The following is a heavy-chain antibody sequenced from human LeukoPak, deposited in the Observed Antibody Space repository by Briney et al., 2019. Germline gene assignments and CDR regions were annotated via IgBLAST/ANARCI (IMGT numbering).Heavy chain of an antibody. D-gene: IGHD3-10*01. Sequence: GRSLRLSCAASGFTFSSYGMHWVRQAPGKGLEWVAVISYDGSNKYYADSVKGRFTISRDNSKNTLYLQMNSLRAEDTAVYYCAKIPGVTMVRGVSDYWGQGTLVTVSS. CDR1: GFTFSSYG. V-gene: IGHV3-30*18. CDR3: AKIPGVTMVRGVSDY. J-gene: IGHJ4*02. CDR2: ISYDGSNK.